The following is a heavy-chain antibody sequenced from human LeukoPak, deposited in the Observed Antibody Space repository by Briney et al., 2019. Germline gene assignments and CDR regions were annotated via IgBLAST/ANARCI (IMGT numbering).Heavy chain of an antibody. CDR3: ARSYYGDYEDF. D-gene: IGHD4-17*01. Sequence: PGGSLRLSSAASGFTSSTYWIHWVRQAPGKGLMWVSRINSDGSSTSYADSVKGRFTISRDKAMNTVYLHMNSLKVEDTAVYYCARSYYGDYEDFWGQGTLVAVSS. CDR1: GFTSSTYW. J-gene: IGHJ4*02. CDR2: INSDGSST. V-gene: IGHV3-74*01.